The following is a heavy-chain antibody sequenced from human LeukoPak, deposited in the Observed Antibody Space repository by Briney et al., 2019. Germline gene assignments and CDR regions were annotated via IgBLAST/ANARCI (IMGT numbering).Heavy chain of an antibody. CDR3: ARDMGIQLWPFDY. D-gene: IGHD5-18*01. CDR2: IYSGGST. J-gene: IGHJ4*02. CDR1: GFTVSSNY. Sequence: PGGSLRLSCAASGFTVSSNYMSWVRQAPGKGLEWVSVIYSGGSTYYADSVKGRFTISRDNSKNTLYLQMNSLRAEDTAVYYCARDMGIQLWPFDYWGQGTLVTVSS. V-gene: IGHV3-53*01.